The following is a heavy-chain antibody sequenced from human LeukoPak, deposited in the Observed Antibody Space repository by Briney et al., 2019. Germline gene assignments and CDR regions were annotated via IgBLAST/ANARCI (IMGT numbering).Heavy chain of an antibody. V-gene: IGHV3-48*03. CDR1: GFTFSSYE. Sequence: PGGSLRLSCAASGFTFSSYEMNWVRQAPGKGLEWVSYISESGSTRTYAASVKGRFTISRDNAKNSLSLEMNSLRDDDTAVYYCAREIVSAVAGNFDSWGQGTLVTVSS. D-gene: IGHD6-19*01. CDR3: AREIVSAVAGNFDS. J-gene: IGHJ4*02. CDR2: ISESGSTR.